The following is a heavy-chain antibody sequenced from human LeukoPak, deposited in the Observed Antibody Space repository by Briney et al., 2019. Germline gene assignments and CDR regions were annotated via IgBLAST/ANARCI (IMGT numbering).Heavy chain of an antibody. Sequence: ASVKVSCKASGYTFTSYGISWVRQAPGQGLERMGWISAYNGNTNYAQKLQGRVTMTTYTYTSTADMELRSLRSDDTAVYYCARVKDSSGYYRIDYWGQGTLVTVSS. CDR1: GYTFTSYG. J-gene: IGHJ4*02. V-gene: IGHV1-18*01. D-gene: IGHD3-22*01. CDR3: ARVKDSSGYYRIDY. CDR2: ISAYNGNT.